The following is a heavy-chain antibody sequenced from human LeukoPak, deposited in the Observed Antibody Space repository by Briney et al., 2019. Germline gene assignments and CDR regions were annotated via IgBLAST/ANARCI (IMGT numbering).Heavy chain of an antibody. D-gene: IGHD2-15*01. J-gene: IGHJ6*02. CDR1: RGSISSYY. Sequence: SETPSLTCIVSRGSISSYYWSWIRQPPGKGLEWIGNIYYSGSTNYNPSLKSRVTISVDTSKNQFSLKLSSVTAADTAVYYCARDQEVDYYYGMDVWGQGTTVTVSS. V-gene: IGHV4-59*01. CDR3: ARDQEVDYYYGMDV. CDR2: IYYSGST.